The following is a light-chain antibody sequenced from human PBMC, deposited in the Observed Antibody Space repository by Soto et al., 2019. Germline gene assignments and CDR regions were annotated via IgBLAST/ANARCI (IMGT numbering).Light chain of an antibody. J-gene: IGKJ1*01. CDR1: QSVSSKY. V-gene: IGKV3-20*01. CDR2: GAS. CDR3: QQYGSSWT. Sequence: EIVLTQSPGTLSLSPGERATLSCRASQSVSSKYLAWYQQKPGRAPRLLIYGASRRATGIPDRFSGSGSGTDFTLSISRLEPEDFAVYYCQQYGSSWTFGQGTKVDIK.